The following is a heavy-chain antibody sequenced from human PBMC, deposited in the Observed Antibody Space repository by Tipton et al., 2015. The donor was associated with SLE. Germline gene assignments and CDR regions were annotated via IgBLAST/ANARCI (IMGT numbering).Heavy chain of an antibody. CDR2: IYPGDSDT. D-gene: IGHD7-27*01. Sequence: VQLVQSGAEVKKPGESLKISCKGSGYSFTTYWIGWVRQMPGKGLEWVGIIYPGDSDTRYSPSFQGQVTISADKSITTAYLQWSSLNASDTAMYDCARQLDLTGDIDYWGQGNLVTASS. CDR1: GYSFTTYW. J-gene: IGHJ4*02. V-gene: IGHV5-51*01. CDR3: ARQLDLTGDIDY.